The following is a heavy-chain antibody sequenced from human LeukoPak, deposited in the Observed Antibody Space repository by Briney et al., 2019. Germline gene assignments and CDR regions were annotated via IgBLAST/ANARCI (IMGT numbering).Heavy chain of an antibody. CDR2: ISSSSSYI. Sequence: PGGSLRLSCAASGFTFSSYSMSWVRQAPGKGLEWVSSISSSSSYIYYADSVKGRFTISRDNAKNSLYLQMNSLRAEDTAVYYCARDPPRRFGEFFLWGQGTTVTVSS. V-gene: IGHV3-21*01. CDR1: GFTFSSYS. CDR3: ARDPPRRFGEFFL. D-gene: IGHD3-10*01. J-gene: IGHJ6*02.